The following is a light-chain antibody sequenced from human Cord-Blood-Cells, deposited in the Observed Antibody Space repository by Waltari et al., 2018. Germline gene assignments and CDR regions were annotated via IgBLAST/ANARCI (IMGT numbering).Light chain of an antibody. CDR1: SSDVGGDHL. CDR2: EVS. Sequence: QSALTPPPSVSGSPGQSITISCTGTSSDVGGDHLVSWYQQHPGKAPKLMIYEVSKRPSGVSNRFSGSKSGNTASLTISGLQAEDEADYYCCSYAGSSTYVFGTGTKVTVL. CDR3: CSYAGSSTYV. J-gene: IGLJ1*01. V-gene: IGLV2-23*02.